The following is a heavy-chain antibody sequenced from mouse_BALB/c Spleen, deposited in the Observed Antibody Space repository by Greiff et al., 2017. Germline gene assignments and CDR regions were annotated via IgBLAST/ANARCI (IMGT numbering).Heavy chain of an antibody. CDR3: ARHEHYGSSYN. CDR2: ISSGGNYT. Sequence: EVKVVESGGDLVKPGGSLKLSCAASGFTFSSYGMSWVRQTPDKRLEWVATISSGGNYTYYPDSVKGRFTISRDNAKNTLYLQMSSLKSEDTAMYYCARHEHYGSSYNWGQGTTLTVSS. J-gene: IGHJ2*01. V-gene: IGHV5-6*01. D-gene: IGHD1-1*01. CDR1: GFTFSSYG.